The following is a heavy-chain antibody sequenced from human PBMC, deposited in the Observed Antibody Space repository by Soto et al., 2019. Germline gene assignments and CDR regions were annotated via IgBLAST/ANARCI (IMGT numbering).Heavy chain of an antibody. CDR1: GGSISSSSSY. Sequence: SETLSLTCTVSGGSISSSSSYWGWIRQPPGKGLEWIGSIHYSGSTYYNPSLKSRITIAVDTSKNQFSLKLSSVTAADTAVYYCARKGYCNSPTCYVPTSGGMDVWGQGTTVTVSS. J-gene: IGHJ6*02. CDR3: ARKGYCNSPTCYVPTSGGMDV. V-gene: IGHV4-39*01. CDR2: IHYSGST. D-gene: IGHD2-2*01.